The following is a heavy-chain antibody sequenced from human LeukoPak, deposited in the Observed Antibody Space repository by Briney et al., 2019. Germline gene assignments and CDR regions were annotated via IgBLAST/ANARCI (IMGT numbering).Heavy chain of an antibody. CDR2: INSDGSST. V-gene: IGHV3-74*01. J-gene: IGHJ4*02. Sequence: GGSLRLSCAASGFTFSSYWMHWVRQAPGKGLVWVSRINSDGSSTSYADSVKGRFTISRDNSKNTLYLQMNSLRAEDTAVYYCANGGLALFPFDYWGQGTPVTVSS. CDR1: GFTFSSYW. CDR3: ANGGLALFPFDY. D-gene: IGHD3-16*01.